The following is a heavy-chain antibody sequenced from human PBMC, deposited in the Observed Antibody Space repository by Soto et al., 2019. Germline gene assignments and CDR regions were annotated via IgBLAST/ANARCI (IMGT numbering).Heavy chain of an antibody. CDR3: ASPGEDYYYYGMDV. D-gene: IGHD2-21*01. CDR2: IDPSDSYT. J-gene: IGHJ6*02. CDR1: GYNFTIYW. V-gene: IGHV5-10-1*01. Sequence: GESLKISCNGSGYNFTIYWISWVRQMPGKGLEWMGRIDPSDSYTNYSPSFQGHVTISADKSISTAYLQWSSLKASDTAMYYCASPGEDYYYYGMDVWGQGTTVTVSS.